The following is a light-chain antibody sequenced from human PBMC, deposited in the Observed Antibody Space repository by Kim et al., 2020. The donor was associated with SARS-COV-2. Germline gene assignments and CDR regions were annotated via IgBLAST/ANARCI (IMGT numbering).Light chain of an antibody. Sequence: EIVLTQSPATLSLSPGERATLSCRASQGVSTFLAWYQQKPSQAPRLLIHDASNRANGIPARFSGSGSGTDFTLTISSLEPGDFAVYYCQQRISWPFTFGPGTKVDIK. CDR3: QQRISWPFT. J-gene: IGKJ3*01. CDR1: QGVSTF. V-gene: IGKV3-11*01. CDR2: DAS.